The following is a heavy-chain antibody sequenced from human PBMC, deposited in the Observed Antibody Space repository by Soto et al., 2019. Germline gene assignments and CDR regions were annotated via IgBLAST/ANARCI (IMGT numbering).Heavy chain of an antibody. CDR3: ANSPRFVGDHVV. J-gene: IGHJ4*02. CDR2: ITPSFGKR. Sequence: QVQLGQSCAEVNKPGSSVKVSCTAAGGTFSTKYAISWVRQSPGEGLEWMGGITPSFGKRDYAQKFQYRVTITADASTRIVYMELTSLRSQDTAVYYCANSPRFVGDHVVWGQVNMANLSS. D-gene: IGHD4-17*01. V-gene: IGHV1-69*01. CDR1: GGTFSTKYA.